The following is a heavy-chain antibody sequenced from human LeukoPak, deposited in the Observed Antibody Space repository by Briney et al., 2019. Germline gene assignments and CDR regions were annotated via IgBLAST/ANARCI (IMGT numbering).Heavy chain of an antibody. J-gene: IGHJ4*02. D-gene: IGHD2-15*01. CDR1: GFTFSSYA. V-gene: IGHV3-23*01. CDR3: AKGPYCSGGSCFGGYYFDY. CDR2: ISGSGGST. Sequence: PGGSLRLSCAASGFTFSSYAMSWVRQAPGKGLEWVSAISGSGGSTYYADSVKGRFIISRDNSENTLYLQMNSLRAEDTAVYYCAKGPYCSGGSCFGGYYFDYWGQGTLVTVSS.